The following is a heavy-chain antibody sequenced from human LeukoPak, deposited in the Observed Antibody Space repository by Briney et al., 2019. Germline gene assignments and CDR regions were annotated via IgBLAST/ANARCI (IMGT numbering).Heavy chain of an antibody. CDR3: TRARDAD. D-gene: IGHD5-24*01. Sequence: PGGSLRLSCEASGFSFDNYWMSLVRQGPGKALEWVSNIKNDGSVKSYVDSVKGRFTISRDNAKNSVFLQMNRLRVDDTAVYYCTRARDADWGQGTLVTVSS. CDR2: IKNDGSVK. J-gene: IGHJ4*02. CDR1: GFSFDNYW. V-gene: IGHV3-7*05.